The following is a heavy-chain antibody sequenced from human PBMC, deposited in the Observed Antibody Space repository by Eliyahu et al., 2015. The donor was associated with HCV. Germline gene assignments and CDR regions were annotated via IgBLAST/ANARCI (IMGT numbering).Heavy chain of an antibody. D-gene: IGHD3-10*01. CDR3: TTEMYYGPFDY. J-gene: IGHJ4*02. Sequence: EVQLVESGGGLVKPGGSXRLSXXTXGFAFSDASMNWVRQAPGKGLEWVGRIKSKTDGGTTDYPEPVTGRFAISRDDSESTVYLQMSSLRTEDTAVYYCTTEMYYGPFDYWGQGTQVTVSS. CDR2: IKSKTDGGTT. CDR1: GFAFSDAS. V-gene: IGHV3-15*01.